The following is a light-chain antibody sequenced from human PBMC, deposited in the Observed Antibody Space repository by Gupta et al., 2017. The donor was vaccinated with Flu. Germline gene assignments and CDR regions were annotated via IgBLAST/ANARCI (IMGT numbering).Light chain of an antibody. CDR3: SLANSGAVV. CDR1: TGTVTSGHY. CDR2: DTS. Sequence: HAVVPQAPSLTLTPGGTVTLTCASSTGTVTSGHYPYWFQQKPGQAPWTLLYDTSNTHAWTPVRFSGSPLRGKAALTLAGAETEDEDEYHWSLANSGAVVFGGGTKLTVL. V-gene: IGLV7-46*01. J-gene: IGLJ2*01.